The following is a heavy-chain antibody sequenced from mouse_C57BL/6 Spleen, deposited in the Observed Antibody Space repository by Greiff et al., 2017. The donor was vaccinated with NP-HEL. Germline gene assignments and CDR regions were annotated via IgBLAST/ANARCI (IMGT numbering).Heavy chain of an antibody. D-gene: IGHD2-3*01. J-gene: IGHJ2*01. CDR3: ARENDGYYAY. CDR1: GYSITSGYY. V-gene: IGHV3-6*01. CDR2: ISYDGSN. Sequence: ESGPGLVKPSQSLSLTCSVTGYSITSGYYWNWIRQFPGNKREWMGYISYDGSNNYNPSLKNRISITRDTSKNQFFLKLNSVTTEDTATYYCARENDGYYAYWGQGTTLTVSS.